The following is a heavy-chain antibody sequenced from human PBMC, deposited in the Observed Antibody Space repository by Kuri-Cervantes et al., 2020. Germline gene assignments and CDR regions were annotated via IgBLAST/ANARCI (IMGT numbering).Heavy chain of an antibody. J-gene: IGHJ6*03. D-gene: IGHD1-26*01. CDR2: MNPNSGNT. V-gene: IGHV1-18*01. CDR1: GYTFTSYG. CDR3: ARGIWDFYYYMDV. Sequence: ASVKVSCKASGYTFTSYGISWVRQAPGQGLEWMGWMNPNSGNTGYARKFQGRVTMTTDTSTDTAYMELRSLRSDDTAVYYCARGIWDFYYYMDVWGKGTTVTVSS.